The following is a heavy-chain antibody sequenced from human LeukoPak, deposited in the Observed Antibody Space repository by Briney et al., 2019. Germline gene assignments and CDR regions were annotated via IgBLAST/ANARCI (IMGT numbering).Heavy chain of an antibody. CDR3: AREAVAAAGGPSNWFDP. V-gene: IGHV3-48*03. CDR2: ISSTGRTI. CDR1: GFTFSSHE. Sequence: PGGSLRLSCAASGFTFSSHEMNWVRQAPGKGLEWISYISSTGRTIYYADSVKGRFTISRDNAKNSLYLQMNSLRAADTAVYYCAREAVAAAGGPSNWFDPWGQGTLVTVSS. D-gene: IGHD6-13*01. J-gene: IGHJ5*02.